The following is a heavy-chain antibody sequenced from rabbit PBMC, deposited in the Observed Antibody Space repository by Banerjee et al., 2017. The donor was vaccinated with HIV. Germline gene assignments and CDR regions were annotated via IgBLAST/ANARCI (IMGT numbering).Heavy chain of an antibody. Sequence: QEQLEESGGDLVKPEGSLTLTCTASGFDFSSNAMSWVRQAPGKGLEWIACIYAGSSGSTYYASWAKGRFTISKASSTTVTLQMTSLTAADTATYFCARDLAGVIGWNFNLWGQGTLVTVS. V-gene: IGHV1S45*01. CDR2: IYAGSSGST. J-gene: IGHJ4*01. CDR1: GFDFSSNA. D-gene: IGHD4-1*01. CDR3: ARDLAGVIGWNFNL.